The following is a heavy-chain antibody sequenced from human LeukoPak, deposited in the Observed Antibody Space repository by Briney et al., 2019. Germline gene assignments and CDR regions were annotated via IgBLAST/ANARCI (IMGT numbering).Heavy chain of an antibody. Sequence: ASAKVSCTASGYTFTSYGISWVRQAPGQGLEWMGWISAYNGNTNYAQKLQGRVTMTTDTSTSTAYMELRSLRSDDTAVYYCARVPPTQYSSSSHPNWFDPWGQGTLVTVSS. V-gene: IGHV1-18*01. D-gene: IGHD6-6*01. CDR3: ARVPPTQYSSSSHPNWFDP. CDR1: GYTFTSYG. J-gene: IGHJ5*02. CDR2: ISAYNGNT.